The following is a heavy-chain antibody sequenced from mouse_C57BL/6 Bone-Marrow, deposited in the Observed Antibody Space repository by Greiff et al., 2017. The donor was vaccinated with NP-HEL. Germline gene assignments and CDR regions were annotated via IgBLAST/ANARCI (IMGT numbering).Heavy chain of an antibody. V-gene: IGHV1-81*01. Sequence: QVQLQQSGAELARPGASVKLSCKASGYTFTSYGISWVKQRTGQGLEWIGEIYPRSGNTYYNEKFKGKATLTADKSSSTAYMELRSLTSEDSAVYFCARHYYGSSFFAYWGQGTLVTVSA. CDR1: GYTFTSYG. CDR2: IYPRSGNT. CDR3: ARHYYGSSFFAY. J-gene: IGHJ3*01. D-gene: IGHD1-1*01.